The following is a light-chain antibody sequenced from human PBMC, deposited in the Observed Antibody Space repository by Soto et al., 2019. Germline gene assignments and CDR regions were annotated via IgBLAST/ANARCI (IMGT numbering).Light chain of an antibody. V-gene: IGKV3-11*01. CDR3: QDRGNWPLFT. CDR1: QSLSGY. CDR2: DAS. J-gene: IGKJ4*01. Sequence: EIVLTQSPATLSLSLGERATLSCRASQSLSGYLAWYQQKPGQAPRLLIYDASHRATGIPARFTGSGSGTDFTLTISRLEPEDFVVYYCQDRGNWPLFTFGGGTKVDIK.